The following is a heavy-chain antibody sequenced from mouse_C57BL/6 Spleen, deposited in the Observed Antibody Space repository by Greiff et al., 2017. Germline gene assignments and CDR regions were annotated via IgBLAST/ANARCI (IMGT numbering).Heavy chain of an antibody. D-gene: IGHD2-1*01. V-gene: IGHV1-50*01. J-gene: IGHJ3*01. CDR2: IDPSDSYT. CDR3: ARLDGYYGNPDWFAY. Sequence: VQLQQPGAELVKPGASVKLSCKASGYTFTSYWMQWVKQRPGQGLEWIGEIDPSDSYTNYNQKFKGKATLTVDTSSSTAYMQLSSLTSEDSAVYYCARLDGYYGNPDWFAYWGQGTLVTVSA. CDR1: GYTFTSYW.